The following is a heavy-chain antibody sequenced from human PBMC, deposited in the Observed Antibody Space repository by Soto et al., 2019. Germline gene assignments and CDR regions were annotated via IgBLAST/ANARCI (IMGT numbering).Heavy chain of an antibody. Sequence: PSETLSLTCTVSGGSISSYYWTWIRQPPGKGLEWIGYVYHTGSTNYNPSLKSRVTMSIDTSKNQFSLNLSSVTAADTAVYYCAEVGGYGHLEYWGQGTLVTVPS. CDR3: AEVGGYGHLEY. CDR2: VYHTGST. CDR1: GGSISSYY. D-gene: IGHD1-26*01. J-gene: IGHJ4*02. V-gene: IGHV4-59*01.